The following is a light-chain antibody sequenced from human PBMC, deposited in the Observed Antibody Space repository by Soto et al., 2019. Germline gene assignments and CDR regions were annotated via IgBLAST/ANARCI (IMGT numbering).Light chain of an antibody. J-gene: IGLJ1*01. CDR3: SSYTSINSYV. CDR1: SSDVGGYNY. Sequence: QSVLTQPASVSGSPGQSITISCTGTSSDVGGYNYVSWYQQHPGKATKLMIYYVSHRPSGVSNRFSGSKSGNTASLTISGLQAEDEADYYCSSYTSINSYVFGTGTRSPS. V-gene: IGLV2-14*03. CDR2: YVS.